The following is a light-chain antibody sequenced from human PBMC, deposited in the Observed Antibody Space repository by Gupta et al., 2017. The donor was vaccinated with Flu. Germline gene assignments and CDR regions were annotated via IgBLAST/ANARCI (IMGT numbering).Light chain of an antibody. CDR3: SSRDLNNRVL. CDR2: GKN. CDR1: SLRRYY. V-gene: IGLV3-19*01. Sequence: SSELTLDPAVSVALGQTVKITCHGDSLRRYYATWYQQKPGQAPVVVLYGKNNRPSGIPDRFTGSHSDNTASLTITGAQAEDEADYHCSSRDLNNRVLFGGGTKLTVL. J-gene: IGLJ2*01.